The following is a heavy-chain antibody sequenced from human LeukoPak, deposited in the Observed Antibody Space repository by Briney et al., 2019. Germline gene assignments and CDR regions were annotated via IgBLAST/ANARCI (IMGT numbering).Heavy chain of an antibody. V-gene: IGHV4-59*08. CDR3: ARLGRTTSGYYCYYMDV. CDR1: GDSITNYH. D-gene: IGHD4-17*01. J-gene: IGHJ6*03. CDR2: IYNSGNT. Sequence: CDTLSLTCTVSGDSITNYHWSWIRQPPGEGRELIAYIYNSGNTNYNPAPHYNPSLKGRVAVSVDTSTNQFSLQLNSVTAADTAIYYCARLGRTTSGYYCYYMDVWGKGTTVTVSS.